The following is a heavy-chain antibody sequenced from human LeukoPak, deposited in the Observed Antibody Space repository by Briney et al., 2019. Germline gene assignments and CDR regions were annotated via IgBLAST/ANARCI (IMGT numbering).Heavy chain of an antibody. CDR2: ISSSGSTI. CDR3: ARDPPYYYDSSGYFDY. D-gene: IGHD3-22*01. CDR1: GFAFSSTS. Sequence: GGSLRLSCAASGFAFSSTSIHWVRQAPGKGLEWVSYISSSGSTIYYADSVKGRFTISRDNAKNSLYLQMNSLRAEDTAVYYCARDPPYYYDSSGYFDYWGQGTLVTVSS. J-gene: IGHJ4*02. V-gene: IGHV3-48*04.